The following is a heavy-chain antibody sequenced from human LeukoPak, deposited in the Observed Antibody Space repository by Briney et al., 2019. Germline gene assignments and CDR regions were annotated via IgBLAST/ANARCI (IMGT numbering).Heavy chain of an antibody. CDR2: ISSSGSTI. Sequence: PGGSLRLSCAASGFTFSDYYMSWIRQAPGKGLEWVSYISSSGSTIYYADSVKGRFTTSRDNAKNSLYLQMNSLRAEDTAVYYCARLGRITMIPYYMDVWGKGTTVTVSS. CDR1: GFTFSDYY. CDR3: ARLGRITMIPYYMDV. V-gene: IGHV3-11*01. J-gene: IGHJ6*03. D-gene: IGHD3-22*01.